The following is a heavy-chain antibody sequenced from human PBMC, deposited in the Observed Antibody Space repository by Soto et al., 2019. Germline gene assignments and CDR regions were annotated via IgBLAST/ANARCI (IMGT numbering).Heavy chain of an antibody. CDR2: IKQDGSEK. J-gene: IGHJ4*02. CDR3: AREDNDYGDRGDY. Sequence: PGGSLRLSCAASGFTFSSYWMSWVRQAPGKGLEWVANIKQDGSEKYYVDSVKGRFTISRDNAKNSLYLQMNSLRAEDTAVYYCAREDNDYGDRGDYWGQGTLVTVSS. V-gene: IGHV3-7*01. CDR1: GFTFSSYW. D-gene: IGHD4-17*01.